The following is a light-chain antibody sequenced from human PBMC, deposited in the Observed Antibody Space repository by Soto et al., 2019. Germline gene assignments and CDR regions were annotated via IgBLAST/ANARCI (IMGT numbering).Light chain of an antibody. CDR2: KLS. CDR3: MQHTHSPIT. Sequence: DVVMTQSPLSLSVALGQPASISCTSTQGLVHTDGDAYLSWFHQRPGQSPRRLIYKLSNRDSGVPDRFSGSGSATEFTLRISRVETEDVGVYYCMQHTHSPITFGQGTRLEIK. V-gene: IGKV2-30*02. J-gene: IGKJ5*01. CDR1: QGLVHTDGDAY.